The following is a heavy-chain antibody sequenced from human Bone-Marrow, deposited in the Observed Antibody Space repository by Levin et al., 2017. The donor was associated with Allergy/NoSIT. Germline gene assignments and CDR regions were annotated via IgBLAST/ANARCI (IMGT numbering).Heavy chain of an antibody. Sequence: GGSLRLSCAASGFTFNYYAMHWVRQAPGKGLEWVAVISYDGDKKNYADSVSGRFTISRDSSSNTLWLQMNSLRGDDTVIYYCARDNNADYWGQGTLVTVSS. V-gene: IGHV3-30-3*01. CDR1: GFTFNYYA. J-gene: IGHJ4*02. D-gene: IGHD1-14*01. CDR2: ISYDGDKK. CDR3: ARDNNADY.